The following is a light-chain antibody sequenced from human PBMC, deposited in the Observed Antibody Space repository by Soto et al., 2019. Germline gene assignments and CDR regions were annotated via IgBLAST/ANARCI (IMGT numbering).Light chain of an antibody. Sequence: DIQMTQSPSSLSASVGDRVTITCRASQSINSYLNWYQQKPGKAPNLVIYAISSLQSGIPSRFSGSGSGTDFTLTISSLQPEDFATYYCQQVYSTPHTFGRGTKLEIK. CDR2: AIS. CDR1: QSINSY. CDR3: QQVYSTPHT. J-gene: IGKJ2*01. V-gene: IGKV1-39*01.